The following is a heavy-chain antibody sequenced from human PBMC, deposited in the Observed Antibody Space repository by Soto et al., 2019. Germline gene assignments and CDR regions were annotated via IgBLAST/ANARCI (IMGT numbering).Heavy chain of an antibody. J-gene: IGHJ4*02. CDR1: GLTFRNDW. D-gene: IGHD3-22*01. CDR2: ISGSGSTI. V-gene: IGHV3-23*04. CDR3: AKVFYYYDSSGYYYFDY. Sequence: QLVESGGGLVQPGGSLRLSCAGSGLTFRNDWLSWVRQAPGKGPEWISSISGSGSTIYYADSVKGRFTISRDNSKNTLYLQMSSLRAEDTAVYYCAKVFYYYDSSGYYYFDYWGQGTLVTVSS.